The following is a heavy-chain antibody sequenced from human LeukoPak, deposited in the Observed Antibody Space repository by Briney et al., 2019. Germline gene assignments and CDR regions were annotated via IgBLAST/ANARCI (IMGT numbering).Heavy chain of an antibody. CDR1: GGSIRSSYYY. D-gene: IGHD3-22*01. CDR2: IYYSGST. J-gene: IGHJ5*02. Sequence: PSETLSLTCTVSGGSIRSSYYYWGWIRQPPGKGLEWIGSIYYSGSTYYNPSLKSRVTISVDTSKNQFSLKLSSVTAADTAVYYCARGGYYYDSSGYYTEDCFDPWGQGTLVTVSS. CDR3: ARGGYYYDSSGYYTEDCFDP. V-gene: IGHV4-39*01.